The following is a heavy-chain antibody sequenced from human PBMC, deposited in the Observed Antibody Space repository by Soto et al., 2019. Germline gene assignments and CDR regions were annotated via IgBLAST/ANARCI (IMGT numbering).Heavy chain of an antibody. CDR1: CGSTSSYY. CDR2: IYYSGST. J-gene: IGHJ6*03. D-gene: IGHD2-2*01. Sequence: PSETLSLTCTVSCGSTSSYYWSWIRQPPGKGLEWIGYIYYSGSTNYNPSLKSRVTISVDTSKNQFSLKLSSVTAADTAVYYCARHGCSSTSCYPHYYYYMDVWGKGTTVTVSS. V-gene: IGHV4-59*08. CDR3: ARHGCSSTSCYPHYYYYMDV.